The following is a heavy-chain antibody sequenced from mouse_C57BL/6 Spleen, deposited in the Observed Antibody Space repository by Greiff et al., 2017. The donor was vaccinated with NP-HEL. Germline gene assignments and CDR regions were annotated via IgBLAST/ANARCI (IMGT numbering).Heavy chain of an antibody. J-gene: IGHJ2*01. V-gene: IGHV1-61*01. CDR3: AREKITTPYFDY. CDR2: IYPSDSET. Sequence: QVQLQQPGAELVRPGSSVKLSCKASGYTFTSYWMDWVKQRPGQGLEWIGNIYPSDSETHYNQKFKDKATLTVDKSSSTAYMQLSSLTSEDSAVYYCAREKITTPYFDYWGQGTTLTVSS. D-gene: IGHD1-1*01. CDR1: GYTFTSYW.